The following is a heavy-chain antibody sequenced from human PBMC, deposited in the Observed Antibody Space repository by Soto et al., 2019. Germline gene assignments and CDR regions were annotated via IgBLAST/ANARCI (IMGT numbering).Heavy chain of an antibody. V-gene: IGHV3-33*01. CDR2: IWYDGSNK. D-gene: IGHD3-22*01. J-gene: IGHJ3*02. CDR1: GFTFSSYG. Sequence: QVQLVESGGGVVQPGRSLRLSCAASGFTFSSYGMHWVRQAPGKGLEWVAVIWYDGSNKYYADSVKGRFTISRDNSKNTLYLQMTSLRAGDKAVYYCARDDEYYYDSKDVLGKAFDIWGQGTMVTVSS. CDR3: ARDDEYYYDSKDVLGKAFDI.